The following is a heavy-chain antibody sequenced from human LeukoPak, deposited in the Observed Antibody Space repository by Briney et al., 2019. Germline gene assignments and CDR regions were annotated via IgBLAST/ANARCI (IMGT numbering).Heavy chain of an antibody. V-gene: IGHV1-69*05. Sequence: ASVKVSCKASGGTFSSYAISWVRQAPGQGLEWMGRIIPIFGTANYAQKFQGRVTITTDESTSTAYMELSSLRSEDTAVYYCARVSYTYSSSSSTFDYWGQGTLVTVSS. CDR2: IIPIFGTA. J-gene: IGHJ4*02. CDR3: ARVSYTYSSSSSTFDY. CDR1: GGTFSSYA. D-gene: IGHD6-6*01.